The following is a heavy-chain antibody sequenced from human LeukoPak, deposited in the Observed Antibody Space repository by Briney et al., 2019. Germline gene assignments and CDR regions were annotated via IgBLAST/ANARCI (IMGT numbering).Heavy chain of an antibody. Sequence: SETLSLTCTVSGGSISNISYYWGWIRQPPGKGLEWIGSIYYSGRTCYNPSLKSRVTISVDTSKNQFSLKLSSVTAADTAVYYCARGHGSNDYWGQGTLVTVSS. J-gene: IGHJ4*02. CDR1: GGSISNISYY. CDR3: ARGHGSNDY. CDR2: IYYSGRT. V-gene: IGHV4-39*07. D-gene: IGHD6-13*01.